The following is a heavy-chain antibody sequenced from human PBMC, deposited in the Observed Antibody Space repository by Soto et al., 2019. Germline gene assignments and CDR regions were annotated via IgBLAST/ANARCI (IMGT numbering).Heavy chain of an antibody. Sequence: EVQLVESGGGLVKPGGSLRLSCAASGFTFSSYSMNWVRQAPGKGLEWVSSISSSSSYIYYADSVKGRFTISRDNAKNSLYLQMNSLRAEDTAVYYGATTRLDCSSTSFYASEFEYWGQGNMVTVSS. J-gene: IGHJ4*02. CDR2: ISSSSSYI. CDR1: GFTFSSYS. CDR3: ATTRLDCSSTSFYASEFEY. D-gene: IGHD2-2*01. V-gene: IGHV3-21*01.